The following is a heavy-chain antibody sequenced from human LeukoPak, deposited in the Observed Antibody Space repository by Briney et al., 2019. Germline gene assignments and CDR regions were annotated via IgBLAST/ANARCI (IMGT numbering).Heavy chain of an antibody. D-gene: IGHD5-12*01. CDR3: ARGPSGYHNT. CDR1: GFTLSSYS. Sequence: GGSLRLSCAASGFTLSSYSMHWVRQAPGKGLEFVSAISKNGRNTYYGNSMKGRFTISRDISKNTLYLQMGSLRAEDTAVYYCARGPSGYHNTGGQGTLVTVSS. J-gene: IGHJ4*02. V-gene: IGHV3-64*01. CDR2: ISKNGRNT.